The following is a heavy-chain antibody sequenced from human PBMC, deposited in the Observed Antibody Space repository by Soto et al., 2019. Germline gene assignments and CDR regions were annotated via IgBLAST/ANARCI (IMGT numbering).Heavy chain of an antibody. V-gene: IGHV1-18*01. CDR1: GYTFSTYG. J-gene: IGHJ4*02. CDR3: ARAPRSWYSFCLDY. D-gene: IGHD6-13*01. CDR2: ISGYNGNT. Sequence: QVQLVQSGAEVKKAGASVKVSCTASGYTFSTYGISWVRQAPGQGLEWMGWISGYNGNTNYAQKLQGRVTLTTDTSTNTAYMELRSLRSDDTAVYYCARAPRSWYSFCLDYWGQGTVVTVSS.